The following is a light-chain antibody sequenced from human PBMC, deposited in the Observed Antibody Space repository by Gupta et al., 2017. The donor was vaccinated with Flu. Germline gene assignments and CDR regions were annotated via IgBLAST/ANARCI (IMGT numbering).Light chain of an antibody. CDR1: QSIRRY. J-gene: IGKJ4*01. CDR3: QQRSSWPHIT. Sequence: ATLSLAPGEKATLACRASQSIRRYLAWYLQKPGQAPRRLIYEASNRATGIPAMFSGSGSGTDFTLTISSPEPEDFAVYYCQQRSSWPHITFGGGTRVEIK. CDR2: EAS. V-gene: IGKV3-11*01.